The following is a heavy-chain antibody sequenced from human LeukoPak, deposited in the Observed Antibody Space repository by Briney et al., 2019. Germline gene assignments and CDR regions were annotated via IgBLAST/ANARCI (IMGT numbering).Heavy chain of an antibody. D-gene: IGHD5-24*01. CDR3: ARGGQGDGYSADDAFDI. CDR2: SYYRSKWYN. J-gene: IGHJ3*02. CDR1: GDNVSSTSSA. V-gene: IGHV6-1*01. Sequence: SQTLSLTCAISGDNVSSTSSAWNWVRQSPSRGLEWLGRSYYRSKWYNDYAVSVKSRITINPDTSKNQFSLQLNSVTPEDTAVYYCARGGQGDGYSADDAFDIWGQGTMVTVSS.